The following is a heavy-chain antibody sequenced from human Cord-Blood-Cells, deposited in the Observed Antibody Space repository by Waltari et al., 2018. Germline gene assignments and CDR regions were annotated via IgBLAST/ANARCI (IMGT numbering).Heavy chain of an antibody. D-gene: IGHD2-8*01. CDR2: INPNSGGT. Sequence: QVQLVQSGAEVKKPGASVKVSCKASGYTFTGYYMHWVRQAPGQGLEWMGWINPNSGGTNYAQKFQGWVTMTRDTSISTAYMELSRLRSDDTAVYYCARSGCTNGVCYYGMDVWGQETTVTVSS. CDR3: ARSGCTNGVCYYGMDV. CDR1: GYTFTGYY. J-gene: IGHJ6*02. V-gene: IGHV1-2*04.